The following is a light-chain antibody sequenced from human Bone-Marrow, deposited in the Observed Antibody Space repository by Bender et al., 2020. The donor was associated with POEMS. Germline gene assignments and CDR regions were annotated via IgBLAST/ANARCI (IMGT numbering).Light chain of an antibody. CDR1: VLTKQY. CDR3: KSADSSGTYWV. V-gene: IGLV3-25*03. Sequence: SYELTQPPSVSVSPGQKARITCSGDVLTKQYAYWYRQKPGQAPMVVIYKDSESPSGIPRRFSRSSSGTTVSLTISGDQAEDEAVYYCKSADSSGTYWVFGGGTKLPVL. CDR2: KDS. J-gene: IGLJ3*02.